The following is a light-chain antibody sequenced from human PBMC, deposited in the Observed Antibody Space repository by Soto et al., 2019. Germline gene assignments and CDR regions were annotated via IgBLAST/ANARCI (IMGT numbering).Light chain of an antibody. CDR2: EVN. Sequence: QSGLTHPPSVSGSPGQSVAISCTGSSSDIGCYKYVSWYQQHPGKAPKLIIYEVNERPSGVPDRFSGSKSVNTASLTVSGLQPADEAEYYCSSFDATTRLRVFGTGTKVTVL. J-gene: IGLJ1*01. V-gene: IGLV2-8*01. CDR3: SSFDATTRLRV. CDR1: SSDIGCYKY.